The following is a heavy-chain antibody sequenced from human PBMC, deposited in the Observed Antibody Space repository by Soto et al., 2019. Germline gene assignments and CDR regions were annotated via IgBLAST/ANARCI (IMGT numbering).Heavy chain of an antibody. Sequence: QITLKESGPTLVKPTQTLTLTCTFSGFSLSTSGECVGWIRQSPGKALELLAQINWYGDERYSPSLKSRITLTKDTSKNQVVLRMTNTDPVDTATYYCAHRIERRDVQYLDYWGQGTLVTVSP. D-gene: IGHD1-1*01. J-gene: IGHJ4*02. CDR3: AHRIERRDVQYLDY. V-gene: IGHV2-5*01. CDR1: GFSLSTSGEC. CDR2: INWYGDE.